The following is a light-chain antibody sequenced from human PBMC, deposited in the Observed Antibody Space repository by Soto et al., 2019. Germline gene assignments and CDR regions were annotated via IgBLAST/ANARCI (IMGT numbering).Light chain of an antibody. CDR1: QSVGSY. CDR2: GAS. Sequence: EIVLTQSPATLSLSPGERATLSCRASQSVGSYLAWYQQKPGQAPRLLIYGASNRATGIPARFSGSGSGTDFTLSISSLEAEDFAAYYCQQRSNWPSSITFRHGTRLE. J-gene: IGKJ5*01. V-gene: IGKV3-11*01. CDR3: QQRSNWPSSIT.